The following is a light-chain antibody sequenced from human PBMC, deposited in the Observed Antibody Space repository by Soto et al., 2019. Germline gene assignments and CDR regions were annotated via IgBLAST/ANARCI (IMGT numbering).Light chain of an antibody. CDR1: QLISSW. V-gene: IGKV1-12*01. CDR2: AAS. Sequence: IQLTQSPSSVSASVGDIVTITCRASQLISSWLAWYQQKPGKAPKLLIYAASNLQSGVPSRFSGSGSGTDFTLTISSLQPEDFATYFCQQASSFPLTFGGGTKVEI. CDR3: QQASSFPLT. J-gene: IGKJ4*01.